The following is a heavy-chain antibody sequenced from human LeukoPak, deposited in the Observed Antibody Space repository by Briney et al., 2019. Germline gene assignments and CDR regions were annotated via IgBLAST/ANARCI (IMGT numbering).Heavy chain of an antibody. CDR1: GGSFSGYY. Sequence: SETLSLTCAVYGGSFSGYYWSWIRQPPGKGLEWIGEINHSGSTNYNPSLKSRVTISVDTSKNQISLKLSSVTAADTAVYYCADLYSNYGGWGQGTLVTVSS. J-gene: IGHJ4*02. CDR3: ADLYSNYGG. V-gene: IGHV4-34*01. D-gene: IGHD4-11*01. CDR2: INHSGST.